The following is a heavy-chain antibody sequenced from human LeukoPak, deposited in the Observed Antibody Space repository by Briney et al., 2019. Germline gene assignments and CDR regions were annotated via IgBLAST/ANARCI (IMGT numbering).Heavy chain of an antibody. J-gene: IGHJ4*02. CDR1: VCTFSSYA. CDR2: IIPIFGTA. Sequence: GASVKVSCKASVCTFSSYAISWVRQAPGQGLEWMGGIIPIFGTANYAQKFQGRVTITADESTSTAYMELSSLRSEDTAVYYCARDPPAYYYDSSGYYYDDYWGQGTLVTVSS. D-gene: IGHD3-22*01. V-gene: IGHV1-69*13. CDR3: ARDPPAYYYDSSGYYYDDY.